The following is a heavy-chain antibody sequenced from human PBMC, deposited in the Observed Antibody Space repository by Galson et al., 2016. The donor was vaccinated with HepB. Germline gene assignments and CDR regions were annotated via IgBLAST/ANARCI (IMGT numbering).Heavy chain of an antibody. CDR2: ISPFNGNT. CDR1: GYTFTTRV. D-gene: IGHD3-3*01. CDR3: ARDRGLRFLEWFMAW. J-gene: IGHJ4*02. V-gene: IGHV1-18*01. Sequence: SVKVSCKASGYTFTTRVIGWVRQAPGQGLEWMGWISPFNGNTYYAQKVQGRVTLTTDTSTSIAYMELRSLRSDDTAVYYCARDRGLRFLEWFMAWWGQGTLVTVSS.